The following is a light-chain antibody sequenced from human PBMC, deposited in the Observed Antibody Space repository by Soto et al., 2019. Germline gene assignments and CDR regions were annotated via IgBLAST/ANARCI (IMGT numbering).Light chain of an antibody. Sequence: DIQMTQSPSTMSASVGDRVTITCRATQSIGIWLAWYQQKPGKAPKLVIYKASSLESGVPSRFTGSGSGTEFTLTISSLQPDDFATYYCQQYNGYSYTFGQGTKLDIK. J-gene: IGKJ2*01. CDR1: QSIGIW. V-gene: IGKV1-5*03. CDR3: QQYNGYSYT. CDR2: KAS.